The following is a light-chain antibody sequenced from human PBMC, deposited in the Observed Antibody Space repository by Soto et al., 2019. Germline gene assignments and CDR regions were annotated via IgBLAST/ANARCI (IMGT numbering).Light chain of an antibody. CDR3: QQYGSSPPYT. CDR2: GAS. CDR1: QCVSSSD. Sequence: ESVLTQYPGTLSLSPGERATLSCRASQCVSSSDLAWYQQKPGQAPRLLIYGASSRATGIPDRFSGSGSGTVFNLTISGLEPEDFAVYYCQQYGSSPPYTFGQGTKLEIK. V-gene: IGKV3-20*01. J-gene: IGKJ2*01.